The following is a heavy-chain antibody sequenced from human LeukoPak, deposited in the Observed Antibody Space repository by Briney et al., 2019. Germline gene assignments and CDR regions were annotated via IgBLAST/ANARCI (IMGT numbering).Heavy chain of an antibody. J-gene: IGHJ6*03. D-gene: IGHD2-2*02. CDR3: ARALGVDCSSTSCYTAYYYYYMDV. Sequence: ASVKVSCKASGYTFTSYDINWVRQATGQGLEWMGWMNPNSGNTGYAQKFQGRVTITRNTSISTAYMELSSLRSEDTAVYYCARALGVDCSSTSCYTAYYYYYMDVWGKGTTVTVSS. V-gene: IGHV1-8*03. CDR1: GYTFTSYD. CDR2: MNPNSGNT.